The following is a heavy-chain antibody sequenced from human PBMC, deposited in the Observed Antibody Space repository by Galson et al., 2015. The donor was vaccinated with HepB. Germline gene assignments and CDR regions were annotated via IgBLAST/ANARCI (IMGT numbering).Heavy chain of an antibody. J-gene: IGHJ4*02. CDR2: IRSKSYGGTT. CDR1: GFTFGDYA. D-gene: IGHD1-14*01. CDR3: TRGRVPDY. V-gene: IGHV3-49*03. Sequence: SLRLSCAASGFTFGDYAVSWFRQVPGKGLEWVGFIRSKSYGGTTEYAASVKGRFTISRDDSKSIAYLQMNSLNTEDAAVYYCTRGRVPDYWGQGTLVTVSS.